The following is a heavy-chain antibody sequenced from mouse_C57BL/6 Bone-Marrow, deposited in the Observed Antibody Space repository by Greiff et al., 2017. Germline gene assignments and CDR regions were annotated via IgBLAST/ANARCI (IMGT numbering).Heavy chain of an antibody. CDR2: ISSGSSTI. J-gene: IGHJ4*01. CDR3: ASAYAMDY. V-gene: IGHV5-17*01. Sequence: EVHLVESGGGLVKPGGSLKLSCAASGFTFSDYGMHWVRQAPEKGLEWVAYISSGSSTIYYADTVKGRFTLSRDNAKNTLFLQMTSLRSEDTAMYYCASAYAMDYWGQGTSVTVSS. CDR1: GFTFSDYG.